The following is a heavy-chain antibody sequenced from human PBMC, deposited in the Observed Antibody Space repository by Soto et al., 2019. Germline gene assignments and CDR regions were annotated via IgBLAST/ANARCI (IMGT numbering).Heavy chain of an antibody. J-gene: IGHJ5*02. Sequence: SETLSLTCTVSGGSVSSGSYYWSWIRQPPGKGLEWIGYIYYSGSTNYNPSLKSRVTISVDTSKNQFSLKLSSVTAADTAVYFPARGREDFNHGSAPRWMWLAPCGQGPLVTVSP. D-gene: IGHD3-10*01. CDR3: ARGREDFNHGSAPRWMWLAP. CDR2: IYYSGST. V-gene: IGHV4-61*01. CDR1: GGSVSSGSYY.